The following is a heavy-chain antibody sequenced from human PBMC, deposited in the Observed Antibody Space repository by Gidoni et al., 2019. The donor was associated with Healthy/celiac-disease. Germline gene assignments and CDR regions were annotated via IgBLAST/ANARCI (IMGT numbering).Heavy chain of an antibody. CDR2: IKSKTDGGTT. CDR3: TTDLLSWELPNI. V-gene: IGHV3-15*01. Sequence: EVQLVESGGGLVKPGGSLRLSCAASGFTFSNAWMSWVRQAPGKGLEWVGRIKSKTDGGTTDYAAPVKGRFTISRDDSKNTLYLQMNSLKTEDTAVYYCTTDLLSWELPNIWGQGTMVTVSS. D-gene: IGHD1-26*01. CDR1: GFTFSNAW. J-gene: IGHJ3*02.